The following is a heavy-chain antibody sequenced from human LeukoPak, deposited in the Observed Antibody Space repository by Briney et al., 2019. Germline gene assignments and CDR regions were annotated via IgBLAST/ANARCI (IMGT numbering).Heavy chain of an antibody. CDR1: GGTFTNYA. Sequence: GASVKVSCKASGGTFTNYAISWVRQAPGQGLEWMGRIIPIFGIANYAQKFQGRVTITADKSTSTAYMELRGLRSDDTAVYYCARAEKPNWGNYYYYCMDVWGKGTTVTVSS. J-gene: IGHJ6*03. CDR2: IIPIFGIA. D-gene: IGHD7-27*01. CDR3: ARAEKPNWGNYYYYCMDV. V-gene: IGHV1-69*04.